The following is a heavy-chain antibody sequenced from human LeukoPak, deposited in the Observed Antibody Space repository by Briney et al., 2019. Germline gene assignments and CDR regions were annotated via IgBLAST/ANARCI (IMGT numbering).Heavy chain of an antibody. J-gene: IGHJ1*01. CDR1: GFSFSSSG. CDR2: IDTSSTTK. V-gene: IGHV3-48*01. Sequence: GGSLRLSCAASGFSFSSSGMNWVRQAPGKGLEWVSYIDTSSTTKNYADSVKGRFTISRDNAKNSLYLQMNSLRVEDTAVYYCAGPLGSPYFHHWGQGTLVTVSS. D-gene: IGHD3-10*01. CDR3: AGPLGSPYFHH.